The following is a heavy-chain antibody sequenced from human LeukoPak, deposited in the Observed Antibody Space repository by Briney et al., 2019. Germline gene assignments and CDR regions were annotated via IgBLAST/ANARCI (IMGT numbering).Heavy chain of an antibody. CDR3: ARYRYYGSGSYYKYYFDY. CDR1: GYTFTSYY. D-gene: IGHD3-10*01. V-gene: IGHV1-46*01. J-gene: IGHJ4*02. Sequence: AASVKVSRKASGYTFTSYYMHWVRQAPGQGLEWMGIIHHNGGSTSYAQKFEGRVTMTRDMSTSKVYMELGSLRSEDTAVYYCARYRYYGSGSYYKYYFDYWGQGTLVTVSS. CDR2: IHHNGGST.